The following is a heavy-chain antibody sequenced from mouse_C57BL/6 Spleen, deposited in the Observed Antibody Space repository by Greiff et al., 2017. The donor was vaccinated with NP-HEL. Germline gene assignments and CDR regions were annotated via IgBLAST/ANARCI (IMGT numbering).Heavy chain of an antibody. Sequence: QVQLQQPGAELVMPGASVKLSCKASGYTFTSYWMHWVKQRPGQGLEWIGEIDPSDSYTNYNQQFKGKSTLTVDKSSSTAYMQLSSLTSEDSAVYYCARSDTTVVDGYFDVWGTGTTVTVSS. CDR1: GYTFTSYW. J-gene: IGHJ1*03. CDR2: IDPSDSYT. CDR3: ARSDTTVVDGYFDV. V-gene: IGHV1-69*01. D-gene: IGHD1-1*01.